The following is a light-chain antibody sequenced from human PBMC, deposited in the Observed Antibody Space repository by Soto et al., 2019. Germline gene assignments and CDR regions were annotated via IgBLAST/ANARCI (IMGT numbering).Light chain of an antibody. J-gene: IGKJ4*01. Sequence: EIVLTQSPGTLSLSPGERATLSCRASQSVSSSYLAWYQQKPGQAPRLLIYGASSRATGIPDRFSGSGSGTDLTLTISRLEPEDFAVYYRQQYAIPFTFGGGTKVEIK. CDR1: QSVSSSY. CDR2: GAS. CDR3: QQYAIPFT. V-gene: IGKV3-20*01.